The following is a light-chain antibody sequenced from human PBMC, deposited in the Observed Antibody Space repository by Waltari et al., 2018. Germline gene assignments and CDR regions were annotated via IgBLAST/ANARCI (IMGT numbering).Light chain of an antibody. Sequence: QSVLTQPPSASGTPGQRVTISCSGSSSPIGSNPVNWYQQLPGTAPKLLIYSNNQRPSGVPDRFSGSKSGTSASLAISGLQSEDEADYYCAAWDDSLNGVVFGGGTKLTVL. V-gene: IGLV1-44*01. CDR2: SNN. CDR3: AAWDDSLNGVV. CDR1: SSPIGSNP. J-gene: IGLJ2*01.